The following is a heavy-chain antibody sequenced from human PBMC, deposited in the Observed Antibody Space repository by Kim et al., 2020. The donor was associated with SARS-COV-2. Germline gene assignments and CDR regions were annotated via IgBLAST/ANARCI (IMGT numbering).Heavy chain of an antibody. J-gene: IGHJ4*02. V-gene: IGHV1-18*01. Sequence: ASVKVSCKASGYTFTSYGISWVRQAPGQGLEWMGWISAYNGNTNYAQKLQGRVTMTTDTSTSTAYMELRSLRSDDTAVYYCARVYRGGYDFWSGTISGVDYWGQGTLVTVSS. D-gene: IGHD3-3*01. CDR2: ISAYNGNT. CDR3: ARVYRGGYDFWSGTISGVDY. CDR1: GYTFTSYG.